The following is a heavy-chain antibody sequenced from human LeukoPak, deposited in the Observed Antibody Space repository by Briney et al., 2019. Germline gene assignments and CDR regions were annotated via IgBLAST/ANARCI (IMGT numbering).Heavy chain of an antibody. V-gene: IGHV3-30*18. CDR1: GFTFSSYA. CDR3: AKPIVVAQLYYYYGMDV. Sequence: PGRSLRLSCAASGFTFSSYAMSWVRQAPGKGLEWVAVISYDGSNKYYADSVKGRFTISRDNSKNTLYLQMNSLRAEDTAVYYCAKPIVVAQLYYYYGMDVWGQGTTVTVSS. J-gene: IGHJ6*02. CDR2: ISYDGSNK. D-gene: IGHD3-22*01.